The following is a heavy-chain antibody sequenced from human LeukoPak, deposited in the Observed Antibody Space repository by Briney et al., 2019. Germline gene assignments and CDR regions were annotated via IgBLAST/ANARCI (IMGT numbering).Heavy chain of an antibody. V-gene: IGHV4-39*07. D-gene: IGHD1-1*01. CDR1: GSSISNNIYY. J-gene: IGHJ5*02. Sequence: SETLSLTCTVSGSSISNNIYYWSWIPQPPGKVLEWIVTSYCTSGTYYNPSLNRLVTISDNTSNTLFSLKVTSVAEADAAVYCGAIVGLCGNWVTQWFDPWGRGTLVTVSS. CDR3: AIVGLCGNWVTQWFDP. CDR2: SYCTSGT.